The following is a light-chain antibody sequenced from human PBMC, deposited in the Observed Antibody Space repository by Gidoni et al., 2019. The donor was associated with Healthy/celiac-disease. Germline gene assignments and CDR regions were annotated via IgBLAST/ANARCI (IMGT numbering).Light chain of an antibody. CDR2: AAS. Sequence: DIQMTQSPASLSASVGDSVTSTCRASQGISSYLNWYQQKPGKAPKLLIYAASSLQSGVPSRFSGSGSGTDFTLTISSLQPEDFATYYCQQSYSSPYTFGQGTKLEIK. V-gene: IGKV1-39*01. CDR3: QQSYSSPYT. J-gene: IGKJ2*01. CDR1: QGISSY.